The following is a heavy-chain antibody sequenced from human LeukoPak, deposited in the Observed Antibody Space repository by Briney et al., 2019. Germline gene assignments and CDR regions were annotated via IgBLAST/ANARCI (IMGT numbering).Heavy chain of an antibody. Sequence: PSETLSLTCTVSGVSISSRNSYWGWIRQPPGKGLEWIGSIYYTGNTYYNASLKSRVTISIDTSKNQISLRLTSVTAADTAMYYCARQTGSGLFTLPGGQGTLVTVSS. CDR2: IYYTGNT. V-gene: IGHV4-39*01. CDR1: GVSISSRNSY. CDR3: ARQTGSGLFTLP. D-gene: IGHD3/OR15-3a*01. J-gene: IGHJ4*02.